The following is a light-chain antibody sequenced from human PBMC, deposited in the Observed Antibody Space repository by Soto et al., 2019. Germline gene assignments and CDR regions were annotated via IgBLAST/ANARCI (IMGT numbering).Light chain of an antibody. Sequence: QSAVTQPPSVSGAPGQRVTISCTGCSSNIGAGCEVHWYQHLPGKAPKLLIYGNTNRPSGVPDRFSGSKSGTSASLAITGLQAEDEADYYCQSYDSSLSASYVFGGGTKVTVL. J-gene: IGLJ1*01. V-gene: IGLV1-40*02. CDR1: SSNIGAGCE. CDR2: GNT. CDR3: QSYDSSLSASYV.